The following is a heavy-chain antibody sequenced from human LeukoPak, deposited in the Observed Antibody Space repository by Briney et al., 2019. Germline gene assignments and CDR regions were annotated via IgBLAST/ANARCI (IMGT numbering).Heavy chain of an antibody. D-gene: IGHD3-10*02. CDR2: IKQDGSEK. CDR3: GVFDWYFDL. V-gene: IGHV3-7*01. CDR1: GITFSSYW. Sequence: AGGSLRLSCAASGITFSSYWMSWVRQAPGKGLEWVANIKQDGSEKYYVDSVKGRFTIPRDNAKNSLNLQMNSLRAEDTAVYYCGVFDWYFDLWGRGTLVTVSS. J-gene: IGHJ2*01.